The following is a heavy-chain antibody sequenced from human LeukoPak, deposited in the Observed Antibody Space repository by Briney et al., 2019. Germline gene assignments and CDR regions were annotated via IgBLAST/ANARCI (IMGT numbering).Heavy chain of an antibody. J-gene: IGHJ4*02. CDR1: GGSIRSGGYY. CDR3: ARCARMYSRENSHFDY. CDR2: IYYSRST. Sequence: PSQTLSLTCTVSGGSIRSGGYYWSWIRQHPGKGLEWIGYIYYSRSTYYNPSLKSRVTISVDTSKNQFSLKLISVTAADTAVYYCARCARMYSRENSHFDYWGQGTLVTVSS. V-gene: IGHV4-31*03. D-gene: IGHD6-13*01.